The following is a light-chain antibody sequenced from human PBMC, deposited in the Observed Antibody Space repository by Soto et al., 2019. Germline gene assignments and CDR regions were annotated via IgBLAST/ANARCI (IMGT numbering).Light chain of an antibody. CDR2: EVS. CDR1: SSDIGSNNY. CDR3: YSYAGRNVWV. J-gene: IGLJ3*02. V-gene: IGLV2-14*01. Sequence: QSVLTQPASVSGSPGQSITISCTGTSSDIGSNNYVSWYQQHPGKAPKVMIYEVSNRPSGVSNRFSGSKSGNTASLTISGLQADDEAIYYCYSYAGRNVWVFGGGTKLTVL.